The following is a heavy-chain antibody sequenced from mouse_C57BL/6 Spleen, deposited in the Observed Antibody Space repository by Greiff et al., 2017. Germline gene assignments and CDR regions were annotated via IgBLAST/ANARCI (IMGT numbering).Heavy chain of an antibody. CDR2: INYDGSST. CDR3: AREGYYAMDY. Sequence: EVMLVESEGGLVQPGSSMKLSCTASGFTFSDYYMAWVRQVPEKGLEWVANINYDGSSTYYLDSLKSRFIISRENAKNILYLQMSSLKSEDTATYYCAREGYYAMDYWGQGTSVTVSS. CDR1: GFTFSDYY. V-gene: IGHV5-16*01. J-gene: IGHJ4*01.